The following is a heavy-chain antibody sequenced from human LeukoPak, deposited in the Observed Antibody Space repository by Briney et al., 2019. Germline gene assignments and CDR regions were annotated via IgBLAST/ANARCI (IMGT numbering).Heavy chain of an antibody. D-gene: IGHD1-14*01. Sequence: GGSLRPSCAASGFTFSSYGMHLVRQAPGKGLEWVAVISYDGSNKYYANSVKGRFTTSKDNTKNTLYLQMNSLRAEDTAVYYCAKEGTTRTPWGQGTTVTVSS. V-gene: IGHV3-30*18. CDR1: GFTFSSYG. CDR2: ISYDGSNK. J-gene: IGHJ6*02. CDR3: AKEGTTRTP.